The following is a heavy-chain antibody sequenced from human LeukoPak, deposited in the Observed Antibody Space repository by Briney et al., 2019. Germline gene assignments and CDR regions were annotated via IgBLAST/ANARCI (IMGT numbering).Heavy chain of an antibody. Sequence: GGSLRLSCAASGFTFSSYAMSWVRQAPGKGLEWVSVISGSDGSTYYADSVKGRFTISRDNSKNTLYLQMNSLRAEDTAVYYCAKDLYGDYMIDYWGQGTLVTVSS. CDR1: GFTFSSYA. CDR3: AKDLYGDYMIDY. D-gene: IGHD4-17*01. J-gene: IGHJ4*02. V-gene: IGHV3-23*01. CDR2: ISGSDGST.